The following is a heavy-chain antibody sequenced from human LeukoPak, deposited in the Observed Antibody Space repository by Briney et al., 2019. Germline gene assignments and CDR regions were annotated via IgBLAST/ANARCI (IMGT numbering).Heavy chain of an antibody. Sequence: GGSLRLSCAASGFTFSSYAMSWVRQAPGKGLEWVSAISGSGGSTYYADSVKGRFTISRDNSKNTLYLQMNSLRAEDTAVYYCAKAPWDIVVVPPYDSWFDPWGQGTLVTVSS. CDR2: ISGSGGST. CDR3: AKAPWDIVVVPPYDSWFDP. J-gene: IGHJ5*02. V-gene: IGHV3-23*01. CDR1: GFTFSSYA. D-gene: IGHD2-2*01.